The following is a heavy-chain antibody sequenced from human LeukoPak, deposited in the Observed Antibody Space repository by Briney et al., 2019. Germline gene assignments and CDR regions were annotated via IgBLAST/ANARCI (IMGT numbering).Heavy chain of an antibody. CDR3: AKQLGYCSNGSCYFPY. J-gene: IGHJ4*02. V-gene: IGHV3-23*01. CDR2: ISNNGGYT. Sequence: GGSLRLSCAASGFTFNSYSMNWVRQAPGKGLEWVSAISNNGGYTYYADSVQGRFTISRDNSKSTLCLQMNSLRAEDTAVYYCAKQLGYCSNGSCYFPYWGQGTLVTVSS. CDR1: GFTFNSYS. D-gene: IGHD2-15*01.